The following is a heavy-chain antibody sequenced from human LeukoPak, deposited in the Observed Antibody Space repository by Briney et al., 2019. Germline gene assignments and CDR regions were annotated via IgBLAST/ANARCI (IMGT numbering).Heavy chain of an antibody. D-gene: IGHD5-24*01. Sequence: GESLKISCRGSGYSFTSYWIGWVRQMPGKGLEWMGIIFPGDSDTRYSPSFQGQVTISSDKSISTAYLQWSSLKALDTAMYYCARQIDGYNSGFDYWGQGTLVTVSS. CDR3: ARQIDGYNSGFDY. CDR1: GYSFTSYW. J-gene: IGHJ4*02. CDR2: IFPGDSDT. V-gene: IGHV5-51*01.